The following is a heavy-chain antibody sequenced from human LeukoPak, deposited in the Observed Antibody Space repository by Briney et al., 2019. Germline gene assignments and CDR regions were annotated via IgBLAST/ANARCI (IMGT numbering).Heavy chain of an antibody. V-gene: IGHV3-66*01. CDR2: IYSGGST. CDR1: GFTVSSNF. Sequence: GXSXRLSCXASGFTVSSNFMSWVRQAPGKGLEWVSVIYSGGSTYYSDSVKGRFTISRDNSKNTLYLQMNSLRVEDTAVYYCALGLVTDYWGQGXLXT. J-gene: IGHJ4*02. CDR3: ALGLVTDY. D-gene: IGHD3-9*01.